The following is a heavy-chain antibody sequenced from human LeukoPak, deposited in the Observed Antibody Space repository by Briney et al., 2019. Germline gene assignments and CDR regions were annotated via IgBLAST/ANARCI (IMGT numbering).Heavy chain of an antibody. D-gene: IGHD3-10*01. V-gene: IGHV3-21*01. J-gene: IGHJ4*02. CDR1: GFTFSRYS. Sequence: PGGSLRLSCAASGFTFSRYSMNWVRQAPGKGLELVSSISSNSSYIYYADSVKGRFTISRDNAKNSLYLQMNSLRAEDTAVYYCARDRWLGSGSPPIDYWGQGTLVTVSS. CDR2: ISSNSSYI. CDR3: ARDRWLGSGSPPIDY.